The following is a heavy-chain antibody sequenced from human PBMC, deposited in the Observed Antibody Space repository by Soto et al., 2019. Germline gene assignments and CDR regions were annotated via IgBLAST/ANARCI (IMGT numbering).Heavy chain of an antibody. CDR1: GFTFSGSF. J-gene: IGHJ4*02. D-gene: IGHD3-3*01. Sequence: GGSLRLSCAASGFTFSGSFMHWVCQASGKGLEWVGRIRSKANSYATAYIVSVKGRFTISRDDSRNTAYLQMISLKTEDTAVYYCARAVYDFWNGHQEGLDYFGQGTVVTVSS. CDR2: IRSKANSYAT. V-gene: IGHV3-73*01. CDR3: ARAVYDFWNGHQEGLDY.